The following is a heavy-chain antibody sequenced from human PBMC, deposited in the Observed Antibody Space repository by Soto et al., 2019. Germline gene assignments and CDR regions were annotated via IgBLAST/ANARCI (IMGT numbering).Heavy chain of an antibody. CDR2: IYYSGST. CDR1: GGSISSGGYY. Sequence: PSETLSLTCTVSGGSISSGGYYWSWIRQHPGKGLEWIGYIYYSGSTYYNPSLKSRVTISVDTSKNQFSLKLSSVTAADTAVYYCARDRTTCIFITPPLPTLIVPRGQGTLVTVST. J-gene: IGHJ5*02. CDR3: ARDRTTCIFITPPLPTLIVP. D-gene: IGHD2-15*01. V-gene: IGHV4-31*03.